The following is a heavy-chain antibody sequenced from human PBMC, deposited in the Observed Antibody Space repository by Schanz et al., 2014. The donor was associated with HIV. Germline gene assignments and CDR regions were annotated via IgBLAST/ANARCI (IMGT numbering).Heavy chain of an antibody. CDR3: AIRTPMISFGAFDI. CDR2: ISAGVGTA. V-gene: IGHV3-23*04. J-gene: IGHJ3*02. CDR1: GFTITSYG. Sequence: EVQVVESGGGLVQPGGSLRLSCAVSGFTITSYGMSWVRQAPGKGLEWVSTISAGVGTASYADSVKGRFTISRDNSKKMLFLQMNRLRAEDTAVYYCAIRTPMISFGAFDIWGRGTMVTVSS. D-gene: IGHD3-16*01.